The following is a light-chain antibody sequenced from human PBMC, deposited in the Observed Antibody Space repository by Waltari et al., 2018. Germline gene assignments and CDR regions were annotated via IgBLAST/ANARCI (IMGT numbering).Light chain of an antibody. V-gene: IGKV3-15*01. CDR3: QQYNRWPPLT. Sequence: ETVMTQSPATLSVSPGDRVTLPCRASQGVHDNLAWYQQKPGQAPRLLIYGASTRATGVPARFRGTGSGTDFTLTITSLQSEDFALYYCQQYNRWPPLTFGGGTKVEIK. CDR2: GAS. CDR1: QGVHDN. J-gene: IGKJ4*01.